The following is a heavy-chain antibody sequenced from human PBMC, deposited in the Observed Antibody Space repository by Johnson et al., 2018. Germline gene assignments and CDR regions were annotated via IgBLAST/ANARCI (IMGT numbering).Heavy chain of an antibody. Sequence: VQLVESGGGLVQPGGSLRLSCAASGFTFSNYPMSLVRKAPGKGLEWVSYISGIGDSTYYAATVGGRFTNSRDNSKNTLYLQMHRLSDDDTAIYYCAKDRNTLTTIITDAFDIWGQGTMVTVSS. V-gene: IGHV3-23*04. J-gene: IGHJ3*02. CDR3: AKDRNTLTTIITDAFDI. CDR2: ISGIGDST. D-gene: IGHD3-22*01. CDR1: GFTFSNYP.